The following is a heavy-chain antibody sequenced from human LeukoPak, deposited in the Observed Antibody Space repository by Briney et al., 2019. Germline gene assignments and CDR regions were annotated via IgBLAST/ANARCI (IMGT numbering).Heavy chain of an antibody. Sequence: SVKVSCKASGGTFTSYAFSWVRQAPGQGLEWMGGIIPMFGPANYAQKFQGRVTITADESTSTAYMELSSLRSEDTAVYYCARGLYSGYETYYYYYYMDVWGKGTTVTISS. J-gene: IGHJ6*03. CDR3: ARGLYSGYETYYYYYYMDV. CDR1: GGTFTSYA. CDR2: IIPMFGPA. D-gene: IGHD5-12*01. V-gene: IGHV1-69*13.